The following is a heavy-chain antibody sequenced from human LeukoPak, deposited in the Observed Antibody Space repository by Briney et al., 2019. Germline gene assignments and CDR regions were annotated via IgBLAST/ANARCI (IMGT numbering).Heavy chain of an antibody. CDR2: IYTSGST. V-gene: IGHV4-61*02. CDR3: ARDRGIAAAGLDP. Sequence: PSETLSLTCTVSGGSISSGSYYWSWIRQPAGKGLEWIGRIYTSGSTNYNPSLKSRVTISVDTSKNQFSLKLSSVTAADTAVYYCARDRGIAAAGLDPWGQGTLVTVSS. J-gene: IGHJ5*02. D-gene: IGHD6-13*01. CDR1: GGSISSGSYY.